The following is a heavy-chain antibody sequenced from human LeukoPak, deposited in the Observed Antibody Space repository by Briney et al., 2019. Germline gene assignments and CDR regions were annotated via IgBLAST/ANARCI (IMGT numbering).Heavy chain of an antibody. CDR2: ISYDGSNK. V-gene: IGHV3-30*04. D-gene: IGHD3-10*01. J-gene: IGHJ4*02. CDR1: GFTFSSYA. CDR3: ARDGGSGSYYTGADGGFDY. Sequence: GGSLRLSCAVSGFTFSSYAMHWVRQAPGKGLEWVAVISYDGSNKYYVDSVKGRFTTSRDNSKNTLYLQMNSLRAEDTAVYYCARDGGSGSYYTGADGGFDYWGQGILVTVSS.